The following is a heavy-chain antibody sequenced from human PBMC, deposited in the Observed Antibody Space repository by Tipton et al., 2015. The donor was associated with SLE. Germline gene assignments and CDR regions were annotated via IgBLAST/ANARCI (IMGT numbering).Heavy chain of an antibody. CDR3: AREVVGADDAFDI. Sequence: TLSLTCTVPGGSISSYYWSWIRQPPGKGLEWIGYIYYSGSTNYNPSLKSRVTISVDTSKNQSSPKLSSVTAADTAVYYCAREVVGADDAFDIWGQGTMVTVSS. J-gene: IGHJ3*02. CDR2: IYYSGST. D-gene: IGHD1-26*01. CDR1: GGSISSYY. V-gene: IGHV4-59*01.